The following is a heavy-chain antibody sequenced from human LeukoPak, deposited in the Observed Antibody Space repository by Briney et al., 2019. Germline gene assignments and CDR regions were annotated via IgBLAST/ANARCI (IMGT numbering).Heavy chain of an antibody. CDR1: GFIFSSYA. J-gene: IGHJ4*02. Sequence: GRSLRLSCAASGFIFSSYAMHWVRQAPGKGLEWVAVISSDGSNKNSADSVKGRFTISRDNSRNTLYLQMNSLSAEDTAGYYCATDWTGYYTTWGQGTLVTVSS. CDR3: ATDWTGYYTT. V-gene: IGHV3-30-3*01. D-gene: IGHD3/OR15-3a*01. CDR2: ISSDGSNK.